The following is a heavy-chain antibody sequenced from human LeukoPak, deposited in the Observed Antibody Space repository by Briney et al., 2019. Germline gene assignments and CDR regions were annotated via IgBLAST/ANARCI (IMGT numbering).Heavy chain of an antibody. V-gene: IGHV3-33*06. CDR1: GFTLSSYG. Sequence: GGSLRLSCAASGFTLSSYGMHWVRQAPGKGLEWVAVIWYDGSNKYYADSVKGRFTISRANSKNTLYLQMNSLRAEDTAVYYCAKAASSYYGSGVNWFDPWGQGTLVTVSS. D-gene: IGHD3-10*01. CDR3: AKAASSYYGSGVNWFDP. CDR2: IWYDGSNK. J-gene: IGHJ5*02.